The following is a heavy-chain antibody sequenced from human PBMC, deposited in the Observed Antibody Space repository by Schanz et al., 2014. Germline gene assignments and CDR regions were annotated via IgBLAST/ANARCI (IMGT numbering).Heavy chain of an antibody. V-gene: IGHV4-31*03. D-gene: IGHD4-17*01. CDR3: ARDRGHGDLPGDI. CDR2: ISYSGST. CDR1: GGSVSSGGHY. Sequence: QVQLQESGPGLVKPSQTLSLTCTVSGGSVSSGGHYWSWIRQHPGKGLEWIGFISYSGSTYYNPSLKSRVTISVDTSKNQFSLNLSSATAADTAVYYCARDRGHGDLPGDIWGQGTMVTVSS. J-gene: IGHJ3*02.